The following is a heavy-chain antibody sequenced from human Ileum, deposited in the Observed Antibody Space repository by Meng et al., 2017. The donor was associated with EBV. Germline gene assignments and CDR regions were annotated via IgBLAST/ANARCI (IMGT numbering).Heavy chain of an antibody. Sequence: QERGPGLVHRAETLPRPCTGSGAYIRGSRYYWGCLRQPPGKGLEWIGSTYYSGSTNYNPSLKSRVTISVDTSKNQFSLNLSSVTAADTAVYYCARGDILTGYWYYFDYWGQGILVTVSS. CDR1: GAYIRGSRYY. V-gene: IGHV4-39*07. D-gene: IGHD3-9*01. CDR3: ARGDILTGYWYYFDY. CDR2: TYYSGST. J-gene: IGHJ4*02.